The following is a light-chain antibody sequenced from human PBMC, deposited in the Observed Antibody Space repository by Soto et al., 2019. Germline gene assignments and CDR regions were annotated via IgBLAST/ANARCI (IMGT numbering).Light chain of an antibody. J-gene: IGLJ1*01. CDR3: SSYTSSSTYV. Sequence: QSSLTNQASVSGSPGQSITISCTGTGSDVGGYDYVSWYQHHPGKAPKVMIYEVTNRPSGVSNRFSGSKSGNTASLTISGLLAEDEADYYCSSYTSSSTYVFGTGTKVTVL. V-gene: IGLV2-14*01. CDR1: GSDVGGYDY. CDR2: EVT.